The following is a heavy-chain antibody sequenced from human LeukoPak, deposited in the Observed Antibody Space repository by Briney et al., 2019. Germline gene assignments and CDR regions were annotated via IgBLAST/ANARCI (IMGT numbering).Heavy chain of an antibody. Sequence: SETLSLTCTVSGGSISSSSYYWGWIRQPPGKGLEWIGSIYYSGSTYYNPSLKSRVTISVDTSKNQFSLKLSSVTAADTAVHYCARLNRLRGSNRWDYWGQGTLVTVSS. CDR3: ARLNRLRGSNRWDY. V-gene: IGHV4-39*01. J-gene: IGHJ4*02. CDR1: GGSISSSSYY. CDR2: IYYSGST. D-gene: IGHD3-16*01.